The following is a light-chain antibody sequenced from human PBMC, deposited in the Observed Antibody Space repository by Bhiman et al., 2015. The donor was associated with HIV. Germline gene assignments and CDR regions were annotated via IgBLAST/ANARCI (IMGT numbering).Light chain of an antibody. CDR3: RSYTTSSTLV. CDR1: SSDVGAYNY. Sequence: QSALTQPASVSGSPGQSITITCTGTSSDVGAYNYVSWYQQHPGKVPKLMIYDVTKRPSGVSNRFSGSKSGNTASLTISGLQAEDEADYYCRSYTTSSTLVFGGGTKLTVL. V-gene: IGLV2-14*01. CDR2: DVT. J-gene: IGLJ2*01.